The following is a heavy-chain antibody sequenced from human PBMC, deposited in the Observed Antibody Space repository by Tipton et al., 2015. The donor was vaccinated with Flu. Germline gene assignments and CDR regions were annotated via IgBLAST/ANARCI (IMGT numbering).Heavy chain of an antibody. J-gene: IGHJ4*02. V-gene: IGHV1-18*04. CDR3: ARPGGPAAINPFSYFDF. Sequence: QSGAEVKKPGASVKVSCKASGYSLTSYPISWVRQAPGRGLEWMGWISGYSGDTNYAQNLQGRVTMTTDTSTSTAYMELRSLRSDDTAVYYCARPGGPAAINPFSYFDFWGQGTLVTVSS. CDR1: GYSLTSYP. CDR2: ISGYSGDT. D-gene: IGHD2-2*01.